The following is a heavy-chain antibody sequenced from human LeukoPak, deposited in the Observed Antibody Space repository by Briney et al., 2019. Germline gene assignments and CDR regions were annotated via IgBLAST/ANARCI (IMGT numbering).Heavy chain of an antibody. CDR3: AELGITMIGGV. CDR1: GFTVSSNY. V-gene: IGHV3-66*01. J-gene: IGHJ6*04. CDR2: IYSGGST. Sequence: GGSLRLSCAASGFTVSSNYMSWVRQAPGKGLEWVSVIYSGGSTYYADSVKGRFTIPRDNSKNTLYLQMNSLRAEDTAVYYCAELGITMIGGVWGKGTTVTISS. D-gene: IGHD3-10*02.